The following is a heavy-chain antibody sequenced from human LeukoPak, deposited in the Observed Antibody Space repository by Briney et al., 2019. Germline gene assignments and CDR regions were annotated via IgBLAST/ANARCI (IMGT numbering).Heavy chain of an antibody. J-gene: IGHJ5*02. D-gene: IGHD3-22*01. CDR2: IYYSGST. Sequence: SETLSLTCTVSGGSISSSSYYWGWIRQPPGKGLEWIGSIYYSGSTYYNPSLKSRVTISVDTSKNQFSLKLSSVTAADTAAYYCARDGRLNYYDSSGYSSFDPWGQGTLVTVSS. V-gene: IGHV4-39*07. CDR3: ARDGRLNYYDSSGYSSFDP. CDR1: GGSISSSSYY.